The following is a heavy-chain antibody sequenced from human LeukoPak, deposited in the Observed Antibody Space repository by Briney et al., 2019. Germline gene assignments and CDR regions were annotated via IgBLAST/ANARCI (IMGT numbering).Heavy chain of an antibody. D-gene: IGHD7-27*01. Sequence: SETLSLTCTVSGGSISSGGYYWSWIRQHLGKGLEWIGYIYYSGSTYYNPSLKSRVAISVDTSKNQFSLKLSSVTAADTAVYYCAGGLTGDPLDYWGQGTLVTVSS. CDR2: IYYSGST. V-gene: IGHV4-31*03. J-gene: IGHJ4*02. CDR3: AGGLTGDPLDY. CDR1: GGSISSGGYY.